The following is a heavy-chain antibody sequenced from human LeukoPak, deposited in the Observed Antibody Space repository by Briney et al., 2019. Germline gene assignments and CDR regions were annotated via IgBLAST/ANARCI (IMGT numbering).Heavy chain of an antibody. CDR2: VELSGRT. V-gene: IGHV4-4*02. D-gene: IGHD2-2*01. Sequence: SETLSLTCGVSGGSISSTNWWTWVRQPPGEGLEWIGEVELSGRTNYNPSLGSRVTISVDMSANHISLKLTSVTAADTAVYYCARGRTSLLWGRGTLVTVSS. J-gene: IGHJ2*01. CDR3: ARGRTSLL. CDR1: GGSISSTNW.